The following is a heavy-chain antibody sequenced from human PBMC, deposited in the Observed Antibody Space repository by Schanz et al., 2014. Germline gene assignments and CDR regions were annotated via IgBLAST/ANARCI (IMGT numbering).Heavy chain of an antibody. J-gene: IGHJ4*02. CDR3: AYYDVLTGFDY. CDR1: GFTFSDYY. V-gene: IGHV3-11*05. D-gene: IGHD3-9*01. Sequence: QVQLVESGGTLVKPGGSLRLSCVVSGFTFSDYYMSWIRQAPGKGLEWVSSISSTSSYIFYADSVKGRFTISRDNAKNSLYLQMNSLRAEDTAVYYCAYYDVLTGFDYWGQGTQVTVSS. CDR2: ISSTSSYI.